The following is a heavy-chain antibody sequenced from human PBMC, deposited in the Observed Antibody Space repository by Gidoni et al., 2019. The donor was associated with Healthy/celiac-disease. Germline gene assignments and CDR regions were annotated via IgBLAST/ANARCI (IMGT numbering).Heavy chain of an antibody. CDR1: GGSVSSGSYY. V-gene: IGHV4-61*01. Sequence: QVQLQESGPGLVKPSETLSLTCTGSGGSVSSGSYYWSWIRQPPGKGLEWIGYIYYSGSTNYNPYLKSRVTISVDTSKNQFSLKLSSVTAADTAVYYCAREEVYMYGSTSSIDYWGQGTLVTVSS. D-gene: IGHD2-2*01. CDR2: IYYSGST. CDR3: AREEVYMYGSTSSIDY. J-gene: IGHJ4*02.